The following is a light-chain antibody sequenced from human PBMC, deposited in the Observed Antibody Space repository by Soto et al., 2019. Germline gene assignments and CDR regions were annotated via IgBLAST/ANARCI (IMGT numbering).Light chain of an antibody. CDR2: LNSDGSH. J-gene: IGLJ3*02. V-gene: IGLV4-69*01. CDR3: QTWGSGVWV. CDR1: SGHRSYA. Sequence: QLVLTQSPSASASLGGSVKLTCTLSSGHRSYAIAWLQQQPEKGPRNLMKLNSDGSHSKGDGIPDRFSGSSSGTERYLSISSLQSEDEADYYCQTWGSGVWVFGGGTKLTVL.